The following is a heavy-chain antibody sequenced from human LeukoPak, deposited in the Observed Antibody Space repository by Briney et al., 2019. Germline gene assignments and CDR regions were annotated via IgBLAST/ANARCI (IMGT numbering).Heavy chain of an antibody. V-gene: IGHV3-21*01. D-gene: IGHD1-26*01. J-gene: IGHJ5*02. CDR3: ARDSRHHRFLYWDWFDP. Sequence: GGSLRLSCAASGFTFSDYSMNWVRQAPGERLEGASSISSRSIYIHYADSVKGRFTISRDNVKNSLYLQMNSLRAEDTAVYYCARDSRHHRFLYWDWFDPWGQGTLVTVSS. CDR2: ISSRSIYI. CDR1: GFTFSDYS.